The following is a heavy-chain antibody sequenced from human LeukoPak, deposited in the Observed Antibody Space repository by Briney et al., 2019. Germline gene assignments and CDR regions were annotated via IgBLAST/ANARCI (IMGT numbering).Heavy chain of an antibody. CDR2: INPNSGGT. CDR1: GYTFTGYH. J-gene: IGHJ3*02. CDR3: AREFSGSYYCAFDI. V-gene: IGHV1-2*02. D-gene: IGHD1-26*01. Sequence: ASVKVTCEASGYTFTGYHMHWVRQAPGQGLEWMGWINPNSGGTNYAQKFQGRVTMTRDTSISTAYMELSRLRSDDTAVYYCAREFSGSYYCAFDIWGQGTMVTVSS.